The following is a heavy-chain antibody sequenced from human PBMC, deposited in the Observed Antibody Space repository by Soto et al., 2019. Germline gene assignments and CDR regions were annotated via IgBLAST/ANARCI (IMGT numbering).Heavy chain of an antibody. Sequence: QVQLVQSGAEVKKPGASVKVSCKASGYTFTSYAMHWVRQAPGQRLEWMGWINAGNGNTKYSQKIQGRVTITRDTSASTAYMELSSLRSEDTAVYYCAGGFRGGYADWFDPWGQGTLVTVSS. CDR2: INAGNGNT. D-gene: IGHD2-15*01. J-gene: IGHJ5*02. CDR1: GYTFTSYA. CDR3: AGGFRGGYADWFDP. V-gene: IGHV1-3*01.